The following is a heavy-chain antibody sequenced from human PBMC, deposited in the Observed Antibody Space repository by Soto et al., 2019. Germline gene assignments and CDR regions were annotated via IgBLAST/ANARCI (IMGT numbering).Heavy chain of an antibody. Sequence: QVQLVQSGAEVKKPGASVKVSCKASGYTFTGYYMHWVRQAPGQGLEWMGWINPNSGGTNYAQKFQCWVPRTRDTSISTAYMELSRLRSDDTAVYYCARCPSDYGDYVFDYWGQGTLVTVSS. CDR2: INPNSGGT. V-gene: IGHV1-2*04. D-gene: IGHD4-17*01. J-gene: IGHJ4*02. CDR1: GYTFTGYY. CDR3: ARCPSDYGDYVFDY.